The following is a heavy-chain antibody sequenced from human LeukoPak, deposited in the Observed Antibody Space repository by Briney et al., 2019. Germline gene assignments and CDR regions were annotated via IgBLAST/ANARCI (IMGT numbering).Heavy chain of an antibody. CDR2: ITGSGGGT. D-gene: IGHD6-6*01. CDR3: AKEVAAGRKGIDY. V-gene: IGHV3-23*01. J-gene: IGHJ4*02. Sequence: GGSLRLSCAASGFTFSSYAMSWVRQAPGKGLEWVSGITGSGGGTYYADSVKGRFTISRDSSSSTLFLQMKSLRAEDTATYYCAKEVAAGRKGIDYWGQGILVTVSS. CDR1: GFTFSSYA.